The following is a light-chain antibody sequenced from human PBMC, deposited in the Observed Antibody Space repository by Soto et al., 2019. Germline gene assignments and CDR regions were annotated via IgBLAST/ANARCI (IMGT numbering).Light chain of an antibody. CDR2: DNN. CDR3: QSYDSSLSGRV. Sequence: QAVVTQPPSVSGAPGQRVTISCTGSSSNIGAGYDVHWYQQLPGTAPKLLINDNNNRPSGVPDRFSDSKSGTSASLAITGLQAEDEGDYYCQSYDSSLSGRVFGGGTKLTVL. V-gene: IGLV1-40*01. CDR1: SSNIGAGYD. J-gene: IGLJ2*01.